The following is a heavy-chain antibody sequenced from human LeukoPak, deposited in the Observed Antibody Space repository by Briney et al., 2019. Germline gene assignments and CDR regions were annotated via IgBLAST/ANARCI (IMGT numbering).Heavy chain of an antibody. CDR3: ARTPPNWGADY. Sequence: GGSLRLPCAVSGFTFSDHYMTWIRQAPGKGLEYISYLSNTGSDISYADSVKGRFSISRDNAKNSLYLQMNSLRAEDTAAYYCARTPPNWGADYWGQGTLVTVSS. CDR1: GFTFSDHY. D-gene: IGHD7-27*01. V-gene: IGHV3-11*01. CDR2: LSNTGSDI. J-gene: IGHJ4*02.